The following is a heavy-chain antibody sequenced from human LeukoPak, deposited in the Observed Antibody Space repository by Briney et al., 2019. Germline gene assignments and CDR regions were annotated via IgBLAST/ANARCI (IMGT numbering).Heavy chain of an antibody. J-gene: IGHJ4*02. D-gene: IGHD1-20*01. CDR2: ISSSGSTI. CDR3: VRDGHNWNDLDY. Sequence: GGSLRLSCAASGFTFSSYEMNWVRQAPGKGLEWVSYISSSGSTIYYADSVKGRFTISRDNAKNSLYLQMNSLRAEDTAVYYCVRDGHNWNDLDYWGQGTLVTVSS. CDR1: GFTFSSYE. V-gene: IGHV3-48*03.